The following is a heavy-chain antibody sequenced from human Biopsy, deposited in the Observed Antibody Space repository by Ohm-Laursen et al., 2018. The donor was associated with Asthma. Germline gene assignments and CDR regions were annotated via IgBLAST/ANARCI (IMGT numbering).Heavy chain of an antibody. CDR3: AKVGHGYDDYVGYLDP. J-gene: IGHJ5*02. D-gene: IGHD4-17*01. Sequence: SLRLSCAAPGFTLSSYAIHWVRQAPGKGLEWVSVISSGGGTIDYADSVKGRFTISRNISTNTVYLQMDSLSADDTAVYYCAKVGHGYDDYVGYLDPWGQGTLVTVSS. V-gene: IGHV3-23*01. CDR1: GFTLSSYA. CDR2: ISSGGGTI.